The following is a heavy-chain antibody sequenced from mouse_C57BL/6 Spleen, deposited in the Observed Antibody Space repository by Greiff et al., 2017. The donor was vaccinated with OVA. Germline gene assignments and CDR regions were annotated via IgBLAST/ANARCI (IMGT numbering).Heavy chain of an antibody. CDR2: IDPEDGDT. Sequence: VQLQQSGAELVRPGASVKLSCTASGFNIKDYYMHWVKQRPDQGLEWIGRIDPEDGDTEYAPKFQGKATMTADTSSNTAYLQLSSLTSEDTAVHYCNYYGSSYGFAYWGQGTLVTVSA. CDR3: NYYGSSYGFAY. CDR1: GFNIKDYY. V-gene: IGHV14-1*01. J-gene: IGHJ3*01. D-gene: IGHD1-1*01.